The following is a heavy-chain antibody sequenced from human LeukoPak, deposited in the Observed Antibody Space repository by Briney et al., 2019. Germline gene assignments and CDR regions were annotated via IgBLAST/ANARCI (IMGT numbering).Heavy chain of an antibody. D-gene: IGHD1-26*01. V-gene: IGHV3-15*01. CDR3: TTTSGGLVVGATTSYYYYGMDV. CDR2: IKSETDGGTT. Sequence: GGSLRLSCAASGFTFSNAWMSWVRQAPGKGLEWVGRIKSETDGGTTDYAAPVKGRFTISRDDSKNTLYLQMNSLKTEDTAVYYCTTTSGGLVVGATTSYYYYGMDVWGQGTTVTVSS. CDR1: GFTFSNAW. J-gene: IGHJ6*02.